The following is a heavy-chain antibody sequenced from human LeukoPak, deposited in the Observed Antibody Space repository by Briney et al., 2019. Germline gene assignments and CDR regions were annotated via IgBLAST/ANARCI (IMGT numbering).Heavy chain of an antibody. CDR3: ARGYYDSSGYYYVDY. Sequence: ASVKVSCTASGYTFTGYYMHWVRQAPGQGLEWMGRINPNSGGTNYAQKFQGRVTMTRDTSISTAYMELSRLRSDDTAVYYCARGYYDSSGYYYVDYWGQGALVTVSS. CDR2: INPNSGGT. D-gene: IGHD3-22*01. V-gene: IGHV1-2*06. CDR1: GYTFTGYY. J-gene: IGHJ4*02.